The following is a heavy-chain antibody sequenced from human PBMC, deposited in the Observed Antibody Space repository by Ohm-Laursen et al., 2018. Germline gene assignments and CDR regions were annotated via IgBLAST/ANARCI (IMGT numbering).Heavy chain of an antibody. D-gene: IGHD4-17*01. CDR3: ARGAPFYGGFDY. J-gene: IGHJ4*02. CDR2: IDASGGTI. V-gene: IGHV3-11*04. CDR1: GFNLTDHY. Sequence: SLRLSCTASGFNLTDHYMDWVRQSPGKGLEWLSYIDASGGTIYYADSVKGRLTISRDNAKNSLYLQMSGLRGEDTAVYYCARGAPFYGGFDYWGQGTLVTVSS.